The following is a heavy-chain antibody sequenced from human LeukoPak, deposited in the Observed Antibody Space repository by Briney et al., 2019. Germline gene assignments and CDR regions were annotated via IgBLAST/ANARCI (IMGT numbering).Heavy chain of an antibody. J-gene: IGHJ4*02. D-gene: IGHD4-17*01. Sequence: GGSLRLSCAASGFTFSSYAMHWVREAPGKGLEWVAVISYDGSNKYYADSVKGRFTISRDNSKNTLYLQMNSLRAEDTAIYYCARQSGTMVTTRFDYWGQGTLVTVSS. V-gene: IGHV3-30*01. CDR2: ISYDGSNK. CDR1: GFTFSSYA. CDR3: ARQSGTMVTTRFDY.